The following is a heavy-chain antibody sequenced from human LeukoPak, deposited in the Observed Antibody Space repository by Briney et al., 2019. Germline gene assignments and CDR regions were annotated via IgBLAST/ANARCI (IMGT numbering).Heavy chain of an antibody. J-gene: IGHJ4*02. D-gene: IGHD6-19*01. CDR1: GFTFSSYE. V-gene: IGHV3-48*03. CDR3: ARSPYSSGWSVVDY. CDR2: ITGSGSTI. Sequence: QPGGSLRLSCAASGFTFSSYEMNWVRQAPGKGLEWVSHITGSGSTIYYADSVKGRFTISRDNAKNSLYLQMNSLRAEDTAVYYCARSPYSSGWSVVDYWGQGTLVTVSS.